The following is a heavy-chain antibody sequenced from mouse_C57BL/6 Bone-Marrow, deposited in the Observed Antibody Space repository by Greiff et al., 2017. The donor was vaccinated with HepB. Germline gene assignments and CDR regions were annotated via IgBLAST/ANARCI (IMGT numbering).Heavy chain of an antibody. CDR1: GYTFTSYW. Sequence: VKLKQPGAELVKPGASVKLSCKASGYTFTSYWMHWVKQRPGQGLEWIGMIHPNSGSTNYNEKFKSKATLTVDKSSSTAYMQLSSLTSEDSAVYYCARSILRYYFDYWGQGTTLTVSS. CDR3: ARSILRYYFDY. D-gene: IGHD1-2*01. J-gene: IGHJ2*01. CDR2: IHPNSGST. V-gene: IGHV1-64*01.